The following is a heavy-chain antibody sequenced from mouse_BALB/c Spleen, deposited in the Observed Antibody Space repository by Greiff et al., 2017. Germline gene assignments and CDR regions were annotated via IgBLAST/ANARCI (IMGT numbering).Heavy chain of an antibody. V-gene: IGHV9-2-1*01. CDR3: AREVRRGWYFDV. CDR2: INTETGEP. D-gene: IGHD2-14*01. Sequence: LVESGPELKKPGETVKISCKASGYTFTDYSMHWVKQAPGKGLKWMGWINTETGEPTYADDFKGRFAFSLETSASTAYLQINNLKNEDTATYFCAREVRRGWYFDVWGAGTTVTVSS. CDR1: GYTFTDYS. J-gene: IGHJ1*01.